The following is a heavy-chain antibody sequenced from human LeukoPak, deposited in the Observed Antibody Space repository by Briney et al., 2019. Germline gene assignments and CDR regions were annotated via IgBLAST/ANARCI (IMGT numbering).Heavy chain of an antibody. CDR1: GFTFSSYA. J-gene: IGHJ4*02. CDR3: ARDGMITGTIMREGGLNFDY. CDR2: ISYDGSNK. Sequence: PGRSLRLSCAASGFTFSSYAIHWVRQAPGKGLEWVAVISYDGSNKYYADSVKGRFTISRDNSKNTLYLQMNSLRAEDTAVYYCARDGMITGTIMREGGLNFDYWGQGTLVTVSS. D-gene: IGHD1-7*01. V-gene: IGHV3-30-3*01.